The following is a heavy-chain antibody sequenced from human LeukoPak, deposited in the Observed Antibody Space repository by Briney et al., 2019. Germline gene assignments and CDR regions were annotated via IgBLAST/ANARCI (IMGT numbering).Heavy chain of an antibody. V-gene: IGHV4-38-2*02. CDR2: IYHSGST. CDR1: GYSISSGYY. Sequence: SETLSLTCTVSGYSISSGYYWGWIRQPPGKGLEWIGSIYHSGSTYYNPSLKSRVTISVDTSKNQFSLKLSSVTAADTAVYYCARDLELWGQGTLVTVSS. CDR3: ARDLEL. D-gene: IGHD2/OR15-2a*01. J-gene: IGHJ4*02.